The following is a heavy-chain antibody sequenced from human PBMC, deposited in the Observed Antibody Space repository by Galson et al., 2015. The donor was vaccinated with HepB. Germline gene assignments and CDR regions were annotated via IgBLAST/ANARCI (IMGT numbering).Heavy chain of an antibody. CDR1: GFNFSSYA. CDR2: ISGSGGSI. CDR3: AKGMYVLVEPTPGGMDYFDF. D-gene: IGHD1-14*01. J-gene: IGHJ4*02. Sequence: SLRLYCAASGFNFSSYAMSWVRQAPGKGLEWVSGISGSGGSIYYADSVRGRFTISRDNSKNTLYLQMNSLRVEDTAIYYCAKGMYVLVEPTPGGMDYFDFWGQGTLVTVSS. V-gene: IGHV3-23*01.